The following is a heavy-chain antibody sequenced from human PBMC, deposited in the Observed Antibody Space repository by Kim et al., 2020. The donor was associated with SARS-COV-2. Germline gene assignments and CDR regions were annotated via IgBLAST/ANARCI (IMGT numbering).Heavy chain of an antibody. J-gene: IGHJ4*02. CDR3: ARDFNRSPTYYDILTGYYTNPPFDY. Sequence: ASVKVSCKASGYTFTSYGISWVRQAPGQGLEWMGWISAYNGNTNYAQKLQGRVTMTTDTSTSTAYMELRSLRSDDTAVYYCARDFNRSPTYYDILTGYYTNPPFDYWGQGTLVTVSS. CDR2: ISAYNGNT. V-gene: IGHV1-18*01. CDR1: GYTFTSYG. D-gene: IGHD3-9*01.